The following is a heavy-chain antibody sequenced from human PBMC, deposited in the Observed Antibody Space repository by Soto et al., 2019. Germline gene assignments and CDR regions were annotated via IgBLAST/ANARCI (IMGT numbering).Heavy chain of an antibody. D-gene: IGHD2-15*01. V-gene: IGHV2-5*02. CDR2: IYWDDDK. Sequence: SGPTLVNPTQTLALTCTFSGFSLSTSGVGVGWIRQPPGKALEWLAVIYWDDDKGYSPSLKNRLTITKDTSKNQVVLTMTNMDPVDTATYYCAHTVGLVVVTSEDEYFQHWGQGTQVTVSS. CDR3: AHTVGLVVVTSEDEYFQH. J-gene: IGHJ1*01. CDR1: GFSLSTSGVG.